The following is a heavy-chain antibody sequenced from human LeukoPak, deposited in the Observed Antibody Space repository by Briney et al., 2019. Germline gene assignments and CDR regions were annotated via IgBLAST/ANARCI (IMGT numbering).Heavy chain of an antibody. Sequence: GGSLRLSCAASGFTFSSYAMSWVRQAPGKGLEWVSSISSSSSYIYYADSVKGRFTISRDNAKNSLYLQMNSLRAEDTAVYYCAREVPAAMSAFDIWGQGTMVTVSS. J-gene: IGHJ3*02. CDR1: GFTFSSYA. CDR3: AREVPAAMSAFDI. V-gene: IGHV3-21*01. D-gene: IGHD2-2*01. CDR2: ISSSSSYI.